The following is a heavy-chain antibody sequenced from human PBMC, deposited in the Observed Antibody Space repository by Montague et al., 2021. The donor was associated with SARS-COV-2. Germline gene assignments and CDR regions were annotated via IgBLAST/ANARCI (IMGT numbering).Heavy chain of an antibody. CDR1: GYDFTRYW. V-gene: IGHV5-10-1*01. D-gene: IGHD2-21*02. Sequence: QSGAEVEKSGESLRISCRGSGYDFTRYWISWVRQMPGKGLEWMGRINPADSQTNYSPSFQGQVTISVDKSITTAYLQWSSLKPSDTAIYYCARSQHCGSDCYFAYWGQGSLVTVSS. CDR2: INPADSQT. J-gene: IGHJ4*02. CDR3: ARSQHCGSDCYFAY.